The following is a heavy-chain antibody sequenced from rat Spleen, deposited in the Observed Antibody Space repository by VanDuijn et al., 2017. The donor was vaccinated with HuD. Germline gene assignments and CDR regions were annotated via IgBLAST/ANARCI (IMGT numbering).Heavy chain of an antibody. D-gene: IGHD4-3*01. CDR2: IWGDGST. V-gene: IGHV2-32*01. Sequence: QVQLKESGPGLVKPSETLSLTCTVSGFSLTSYHVSWVRQPPGKGLEWMGVIWGDGSTAYNSALKSRLSISRDTSKSQVFLKMSSLKTEDTATYYCARVLIIRGRDFDYWGQGVMVTVSS. CDR1: GFSLTSYH. CDR3: ARVLIIRGRDFDY. J-gene: IGHJ2*01.